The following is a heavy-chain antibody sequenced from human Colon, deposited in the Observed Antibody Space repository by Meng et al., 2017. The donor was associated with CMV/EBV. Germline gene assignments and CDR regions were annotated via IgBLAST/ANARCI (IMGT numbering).Heavy chain of an antibody. D-gene: IGHD1-14*01. CDR3: ARQVSHAGNVDYFDY. Sequence: SGYMFTTYWITWVRQVPGKRLEWMGVIYPRDSEARYSPSFQGQVTISVDKSISTAYLQWNSLKASDTAIYYCARQVSHAGNVDYFDYWGQGTLVTVSS. CDR2: IYPRDSEA. V-gene: IGHV5-51*01. J-gene: IGHJ4*02. CDR1: GYMFTTYW.